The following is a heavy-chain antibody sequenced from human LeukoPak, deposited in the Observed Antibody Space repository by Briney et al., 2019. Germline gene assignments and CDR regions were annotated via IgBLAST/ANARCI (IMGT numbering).Heavy chain of an antibody. CDR1: GGFISSYY. V-gene: IGHV4-39*02. CDR3: ARSYGSGSYSSYYGVDV. J-gene: IGHJ6*02. Sequence: SGTLSLTCTVSGGFISSYYWGWIRQPPGKGLEWIGSIYYSGSTYYNPSLKSRVTISVDTSKNHFSLKLSSVTAADTAVYYCARSYGSGSYSSYYGVDVWGQGTTVTGFS. D-gene: IGHD3-10*01. CDR2: IYYSGST.